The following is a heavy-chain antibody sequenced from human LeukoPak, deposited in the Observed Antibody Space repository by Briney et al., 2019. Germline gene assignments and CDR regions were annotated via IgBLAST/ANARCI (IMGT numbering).Heavy chain of an antibody. Sequence: GRSLRLSCAASGFTFSSYGMHWVRQAPGKGLEGVAVISYDGSNKYYADSVKGRFTISRDNSKNTLYLQMNSLRAEDTAVYYCAKGGNTMIVVVSYFDYWGQGTLVTVSS. CDR2: ISYDGSNK. J-gene: IGHJ4*02. V-gene: IGHV3-30*18. D-gene: IGHD3-22*01. CDR3: AKGGNTMIVVVSYFDY. CDR1: GFTFSSYG.